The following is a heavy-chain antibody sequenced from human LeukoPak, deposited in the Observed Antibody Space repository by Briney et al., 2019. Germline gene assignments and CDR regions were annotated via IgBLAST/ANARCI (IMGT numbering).Heavy chain of an antibody. V-gene: IGHV3-21*01. CDR2: ISSSSSYI. CDR1: GFTFGDYA. D-gene: IGHD5-12*01. Sequence: AGGSLRLSCTTSGFTFGDYAMSWFRQAPGKGLEWVSSISSSSSYIYYADSAKGRFTISRHNAKNSLYLQMNSLRAEDTAVYYCARAGSGYEDGFDYWGQGTLVTVSS. J-gene: IGHJ4*02. CDR3: ARAGSGYEDGFDY.